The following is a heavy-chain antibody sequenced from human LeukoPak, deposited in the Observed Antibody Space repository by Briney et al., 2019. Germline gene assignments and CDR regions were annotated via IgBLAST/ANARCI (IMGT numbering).Heavy chain of an antibody. CDR3: ARSLPHWNYMFDP. J-gene: IGHJ5*02. CDR2: INTNTGNP. Sequence: GASVKVSCKASGYTFTKNGMNWVRQAPGQGLEWMGWINTNTGNPTYAQGFTGRFVFSLDTSVSTAYLQISSLKAEDTAVYYCARSLPHWNYMFDPWGQGTLVTVSS. D-gene: IGHD1-7*01. V-gene: IGHV7-4-1*02. CDR1: GYTFTKNG.